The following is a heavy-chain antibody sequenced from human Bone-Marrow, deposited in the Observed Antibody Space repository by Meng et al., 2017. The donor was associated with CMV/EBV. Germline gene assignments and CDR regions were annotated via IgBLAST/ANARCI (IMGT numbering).Heavy chain of an antibody. D-gene: IGHD3-22*01. V-gene: IGHV1-2*02. Sequence: ASVKVSCKASGYTFTGYYMHWVQQAPGQGLEWMGWINPNSGGTNYAQKFQGRVTMTRDTSISTAYMELSSLRSEDTAVYYCARDGDYYYDSSGYYYRDYWGQGTLVTVSS. CDR2: INPNSGGT. CDR1: GYTFTGYY. J-gene: IGHJ4*02. CDR3: ARDGDYYYDSSGYYYRDY.